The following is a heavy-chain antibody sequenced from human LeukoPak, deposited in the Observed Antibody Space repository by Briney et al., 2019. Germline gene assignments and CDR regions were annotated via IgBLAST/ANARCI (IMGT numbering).Heavy chain of an antibody. Sequence: ASVKVSCKASGYTFTSYGISWVRQAPGQGLEWMGWISAYNGNTNYAQKLQGRVTMTTDTSTSTAYMELRSLRSDDTAVYYCAREGGTMVRGVIIPDYWGQGTLVTVSS. D-gene: IGHD3-10*01. J-gene: IGHJ4*02. CDR3: AREGGTMVRGVIIPDY. CDR2: ISAYNGNT. V-gene: IGHV1-18*04. CDR1: GYTFTSYG.